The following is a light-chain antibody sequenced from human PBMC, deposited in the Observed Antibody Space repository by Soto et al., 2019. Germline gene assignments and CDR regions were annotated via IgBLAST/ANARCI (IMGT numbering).Light chain of an antibody. CDR1: QGISTY. Sequence: DIQMTQSPSSLSASVGDRVTITCRASQGISTYLAWYQQIPGKDPKLLISAASTLQSGVPSRFSGSGSGTDFTLTISSLQPEDVATYYCQKYTNVPAFGGGTKVEIK. J-gene: IGKJ4*01. V-gene: IGKV1-27*01. CDR3: QKYTNVPA. CDR2: AAS.